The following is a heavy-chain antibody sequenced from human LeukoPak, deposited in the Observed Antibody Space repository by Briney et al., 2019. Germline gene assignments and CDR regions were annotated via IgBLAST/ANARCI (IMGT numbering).Heavy chain of an antibody. D-gene: IGHD3-10*01. Sequence: PGGSLRLSCAASGFTFSSNWMHWVRQAPGKGLVWVSRISSDGSNTNYADSVKGRFTISRDNAKNTLYLQMDSLTAEDTAVYYCASRNFGSSPFDYWGQGILVTVSS. CDR3: ASRNFGSSPFDY. CDR2: ISSDGSNT. CDR1: GFTFSSNW. J-gene: IGHJ4*02. V-gene: IGHV3-74*01.